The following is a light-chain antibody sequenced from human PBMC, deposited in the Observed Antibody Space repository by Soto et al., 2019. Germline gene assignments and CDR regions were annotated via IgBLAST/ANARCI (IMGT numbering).Light chain of an antibody. CDR3: QQYHSDPIT. CDR2: WAS. CDR1: QSVLYSSNNKNY. Sequence: DIVMTQSPDSLAVSLGERATINCKSSQSVLYSSNNKNYLAWYQQKPGQPPKLLIYWASARKPGVPDRFIGSGSGTDFTLTITSLQAEDVAVYYCQQYHSDPITFGQGTRRENK. V-gene: IGKV4-1*01. J-gene: IGKJ5*01.